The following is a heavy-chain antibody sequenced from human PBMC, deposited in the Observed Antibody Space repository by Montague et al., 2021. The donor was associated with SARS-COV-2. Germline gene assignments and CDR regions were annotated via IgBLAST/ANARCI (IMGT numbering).Heavy chain of an antibody. Sequence: SETLSLTCTVSGGSISSYYWSWIRQPPGKGLQWIGYIYNNGSTNCNTSLKSRVTLSIDTSKNQFSLKLTSVTAADTAVYYCARGGGDSADYYYYAMDVWGQGTPVTVSS. CDR2: IYNNGST. CDR3: ARGGGDSADYYYYAMDV. V-gene: IGHV4-59*01. D-gene: IGHD2-21*02. CDR1: GGSISSYY. J-gene: IGHJ6*02.